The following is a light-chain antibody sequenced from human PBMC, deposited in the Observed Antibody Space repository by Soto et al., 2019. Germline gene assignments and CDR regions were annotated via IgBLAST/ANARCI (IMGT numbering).Light chain of an antibody. CDR2: AAS. CDR3: QQTYSTPLT. CDR1: QSISSY. J-gene: IGKJ1*01. Sequence: DIQMTQSPSSLSASVGDRVTITCRASQSISSYLNWYQQKPGKAPKLLIYAASSLQSGVPSRFSGSGSGTDFTLTISSLQPEDFATHYCQQTYSTPLTFGHGTKVDIK. V-gene: IGKV1-39*01.